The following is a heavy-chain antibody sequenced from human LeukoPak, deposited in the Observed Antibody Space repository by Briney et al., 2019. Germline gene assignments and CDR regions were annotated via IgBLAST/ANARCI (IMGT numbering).Heavy chain of an antibody. D-gene: IGHD3-10*01. V-gene: IGHV5-51*01. CDR3: ATLWGVGGVAVDI. Sequence: GESLKISCKGSGYSFTTYWIVWVRQMPGRGLEWMGIIFPGDSDTRYSPSFQGQVSVSADKSISTAYLHWSSLKASDSALYYCATLWGVGGVAVDIWGQGTVVTVSS. J-gene: IGHJ3*02. CDR1: GYSFTTYW. CDR2: IFPGDSDT.